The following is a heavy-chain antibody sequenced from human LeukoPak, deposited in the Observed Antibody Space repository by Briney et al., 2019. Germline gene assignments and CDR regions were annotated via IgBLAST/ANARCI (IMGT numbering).Heavy chain of an antibody. CDR1: GFTFAIYH. Sequence: GGSLRLSCAASGFTFAIYHMSWVRQAPGKGLEWVATIRGDGEYYADSVKGRFTISRDDSENTVYVQMNSLRAEDTTVYYCAKSRVEVAGTGGFDTWGQGTLVAVSS. CDR3: AKSRVEVAGTGGFDT. V-gene: IGHV3-23*01. CDR2: IRGDGE. J-gene: IGHJ3*02. D-gene: IGHD2-8*02.